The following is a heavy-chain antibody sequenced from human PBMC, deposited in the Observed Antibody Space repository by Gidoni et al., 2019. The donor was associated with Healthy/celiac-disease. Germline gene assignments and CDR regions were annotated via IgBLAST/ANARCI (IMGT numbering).Heavy chain of an antibody. CDR3: AATWGYFWSGYIDY. D-gene: IGHD3-3*01. CDR1: GLTFSSYW. Sequence: EVQLVESGGGLVQPGGSLRLSCAASGLTFSSYWMSWVRQAPGKGLEWVDNREQDGSEKYYVDTVKGRVTISRDNAKNSLYLKMNSLRAEDTAVYYCAATWGYFWSGYIDYWGQGTLVTVSS. V-gene: IGHV3-7*03. CDR2: REQDGSEK. J-gene: IGHJ4*02.